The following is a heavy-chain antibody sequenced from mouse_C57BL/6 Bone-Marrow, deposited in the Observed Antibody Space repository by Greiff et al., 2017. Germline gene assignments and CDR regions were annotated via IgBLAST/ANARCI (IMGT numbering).Heavy chain of an antibody. Sequence: QVQLQQPGAELVKPGASVKVSCKASGYTFTSYWMHWVKQRPGQGLAWIGRITPSDSDNNYNQKFKGKATLTVDKSSSTSSMQHSSLTAEESAVYYFAISVITTVKGDFDYWGQGTTLTVSS. V-gene: IGHV1-74*01. CDR3: AISVITTVKGDFDY. CDR2: ITPSDSDN. J-gene: IGHJ2*01. CDR1: GYTFTSYW. D-gene: IGHD1-1*01.